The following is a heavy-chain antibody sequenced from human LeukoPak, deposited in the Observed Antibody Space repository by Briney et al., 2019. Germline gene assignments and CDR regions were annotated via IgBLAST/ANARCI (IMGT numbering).Heavy chain of an antibody. J-gene: IGHJ4*02. CDR3: ARVQVGELDY. D-gene: IGHD1-26*01. CDR2: INPNTGGT. V-gene: IGHV1-2*02. Sequence: ASVTVSCKASGFTFTGSYMHWVRQAPGQGLEWMGWINPNTGGTNYAQRFQGRVTITWDTSISTVYMELSSLRVDDTAVYYCARVQVGELDYWGQGTLVTVSS. CDR1: GFTFTGSY.